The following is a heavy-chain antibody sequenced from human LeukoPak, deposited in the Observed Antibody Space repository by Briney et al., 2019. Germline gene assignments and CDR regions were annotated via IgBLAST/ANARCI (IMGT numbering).Heavy chain of an antibody. J-gene: IGHJ6*02. CDR1: GYTFTSYA. CDR3: AVSEASRYNYGMDV. Sequence: ASVKVSRKASGYTFTSYAMHWVRQAPGQRLEWMGWINAGNGNTKYSQKFQGRVTITRDTSASTAYMELRSLRSDDTAVYYCAVSEASRYNYGMDVWGQGTTVTVSS. V-gene: IGHV1-3*01. D-gene: IGHD2-2*01. CDR2: INAGNGNT.